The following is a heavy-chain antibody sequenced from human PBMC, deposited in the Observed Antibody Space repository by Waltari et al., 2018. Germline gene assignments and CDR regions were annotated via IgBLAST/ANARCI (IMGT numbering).Heavy chain of an antibody. CDR1: GFTFGDYA. CDR2: IRSKAYGGTK. Sequence: EVQLVESGGGLVQPGRSLRLSCTASGFTFGDYAMSWVRQAPGKGLEWVGFIRSKAYGGTKEYSATVKGGFTISRDDSKSSAYLQMNSLKTEDTAVYYWTRGRKSAGYWGQGTLVTVSA. V-gene: IGHV3-49*04. D-gene: IGHD6-13*01. CDR3: TRGRKSAGY. J-gene: IGHJ4*02.